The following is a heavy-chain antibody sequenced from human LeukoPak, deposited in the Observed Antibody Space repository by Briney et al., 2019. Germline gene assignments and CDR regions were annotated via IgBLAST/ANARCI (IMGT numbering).Heavy chain of an antibody. J-gene: IGHJ4*02. V-gene: IGHV4-34*01. CDR2: INHSGST. CDR1: GGSFSGYY. Sequence: PSETLSLTCAVYGGSFSGYYWSWIRQPPGKGLEWIGEINHSGSTNYNPSLKSRVTISVDTSKNQFSLKLSSVTAADTAVYYCARGRRGTTVTTDERASPQYYFDYWGQGTPVTVSS. D-gene: IGHD4-17*01. CDR3: ARGRRGTTVTTDERASPQYYFDY.